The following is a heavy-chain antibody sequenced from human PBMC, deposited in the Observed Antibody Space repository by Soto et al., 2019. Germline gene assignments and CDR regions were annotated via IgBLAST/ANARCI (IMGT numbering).Heavy chain of an antibody. J-gene: IGHJ4*02. V-gene: IGHV3-30*18. CDR2: ISYDGSNK. CDR1: GFTFSSYG. Sequence: QVQLVESGGGVVQPGRSLRLSCAASGFTFSSYGMHWVRQAPGKGLEWVAVISYDGSNKYYADSVKGRFTISRDNSKNTLYLQINSLRAEDTAVYYCAKGRRSRWELLDYWGQGTLVTVSS. CDR3: AKGRRSRWELLDY. D-gene: IGHD1-26*01.